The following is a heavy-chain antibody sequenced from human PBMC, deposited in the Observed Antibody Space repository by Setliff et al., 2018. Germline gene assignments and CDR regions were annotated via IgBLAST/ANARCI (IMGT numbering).Heavy chain of an antibody. J-gene: IGHJ1*01. CDR3: SRLVRYCTSVTCLTTSDGEH. V-gene: IGHV4-59*01. CDR1: GVSISSYY. CDR2: IQKSGSA. D-gene: IGHD2-8*01. Sequence: SETLSLTCNVSGVSISSYYWSWIRQPPGKGLESIGYIQKSGSANYNPSLMSRVTISVDTSRNQFPLKLRSVTAADTAVYYCSRLVRYCTSVTCLTTSDGEHWGQGTLVTVSS.